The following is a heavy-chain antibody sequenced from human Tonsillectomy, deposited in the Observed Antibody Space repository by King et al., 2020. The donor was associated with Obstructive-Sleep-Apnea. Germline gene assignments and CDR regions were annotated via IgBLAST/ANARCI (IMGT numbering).Heavy chain of an antibody. J-gene: IGHJ2*01. V-gene: IGHV3-15*01. CDR3: TTSRVWEASTPMIVVANWYFDL. CDR2: IKSKTDGGTT. D-gene: IGHD3-22*01. Sequence: VQLVESGGGLVKPGGSLRLSCAASGFTFSNAWMSWVRQAPGKGLEWVGRIKSKTDGGTTDYAAPVKGRFTISREDSKNTLYLQMNSLKTEDTAVYYCTTSRVWEASTPMIVVANWYFDLWGRGTLVTVSS. CDR1: GFTFSNAW.